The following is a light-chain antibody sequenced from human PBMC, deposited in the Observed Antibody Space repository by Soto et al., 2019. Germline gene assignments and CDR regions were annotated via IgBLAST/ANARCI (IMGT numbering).Light chain of an antibody. CDR3: QQHISWPLT. V-gene: IGKV3D-20*02. CDR1: QTVNSRF. CDR2: GAS. Sequence: EIVLTQSPDTLSLSPGERATLSCRASQTVNSRFLAWYQQKPGQAPRLLIYGASTRATGIPDRFSGSGSGTDFTLTISNLEPEDFAVYYCQQHISWPLTFGGGTKVDIK. J-gene: IGKJ4*01.